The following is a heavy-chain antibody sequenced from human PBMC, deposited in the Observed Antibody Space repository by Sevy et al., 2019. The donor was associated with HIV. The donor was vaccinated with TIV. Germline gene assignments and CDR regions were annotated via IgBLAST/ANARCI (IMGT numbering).Heavy chain of an antibody. D-gene: IGHD3-3*01. Sequence: GGSLRLSCAASGLTFSSYAMSWFRQAPGKGLEWVSTIRDSGESTYNADSVKGRFTISRDNSKNTLYLQMNSLRADDTAVYYCATGGDFWSGYSNDAFDIWGQGTMVTVSS. CDR3: ATGGDFWSGYSNDAFDI. J-gene: IGHJ3*02. CDR1: GLTFSSYA. V-gene: IGHV3-23*01. CDR2: IRDSGEST.